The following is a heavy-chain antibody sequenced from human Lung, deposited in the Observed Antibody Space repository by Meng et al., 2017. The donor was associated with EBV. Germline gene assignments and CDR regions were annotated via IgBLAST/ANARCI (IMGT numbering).Heavy chain of an antibody. CDR3: ASLYGDSSVWYLDL. J-gene: IGHJ2*01. CDR1: GGSISSSNW. D-gene: IGHD4-17*01. Sequence: VLLQGSGQGLVKPSGTRSLTWAVSGGSISSSNWWSWVRQPPGKGLEWIGKIYHSGITIYNPSLKSRVTMSVDNSKNQFSLKLNSMTAADTAVYYCASLYGDSSVWYLDLWGRGTLVTVSS. V-gene: IGHV4-4*02. CDR2: IYHSGIT.